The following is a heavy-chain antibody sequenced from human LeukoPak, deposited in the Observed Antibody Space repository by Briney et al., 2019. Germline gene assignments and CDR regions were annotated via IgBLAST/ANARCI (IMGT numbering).Heavy chain of an antibody. CDR2: IKQDGSEK. Sequence: GGSLRLSCAAPGFTFSSYWMSWVRQAPGKGLEWVANIKQDGSEKYYVDPVKGRFTISRDNAKNSLYLQMNSLRAEDTAVYYCARDLMGAAHYFQHWGQGTLVTVSS. J-gene: IGHJ1*01. D-gene: IGHD2-15*01. CDR1: GFTFSSYW. CDR3: ARDLMGAAHYFQH. V-gene: IGHV3-7*01.